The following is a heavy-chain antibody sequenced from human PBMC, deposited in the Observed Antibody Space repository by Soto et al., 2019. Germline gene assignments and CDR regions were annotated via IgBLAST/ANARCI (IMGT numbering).Heavy chain of an antibody. CDR3: ARSIVVVTALDY. V-gene: IGHV1-3*05. Sequence: QVQLVQSGAEEKKPGASVKVSCKASGYTFTSYAMHWVRQAPGHRLEWMGWINAGNGNTKYSQKFQGRVTITRDTSASPAYMELSSLRSQDTAVYYCARSIVVVTALDYWGQGTLVTVSS. CDR2: INAGNGNT. D-gene: IGHD2-21*02. CDR1: GYTFTSYA. J-gene: IGHJ4*02.